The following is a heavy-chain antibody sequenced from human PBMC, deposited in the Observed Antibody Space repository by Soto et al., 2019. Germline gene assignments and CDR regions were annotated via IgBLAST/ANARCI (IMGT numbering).Heavy chain of an antibody. CDR3: ARGSPRLEVYYYYGMDV. CDR2: ISYDGSNK. V-gene: IGHV3-30-3*01. D-gene: IGHD3-16*01. Sequence: GGSLRLSCAASGFTFSSYAMHWVRQAPGKGLEWVAVISYDGSNKYYADSVKGRFTISRDNSKNTLYLQMNSLRAEDTAVYYCARGSPRLEVYYYYGMDVWGQGTTVTVSS. J-gene: IGHJ6*02. CDR1: GFTFSSYA.